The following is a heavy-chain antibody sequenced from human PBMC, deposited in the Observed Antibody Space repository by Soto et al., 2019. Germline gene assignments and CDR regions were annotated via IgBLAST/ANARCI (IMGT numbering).Heavy chain of an antibody. CDR1: GGSFSGYY. CDR2: INHSGST. Sequence: SETLSLTCAVYGGSFSGYYWSWIRQPPGKGLEWIGEINHSGSTNYNPSLKSRVTISVDTSKNQFSLKLSSVTAADTAVYYCAGDMVRGVINYWGQGTLVTVSS. CDR3: AGDMVRGVINY. V-gene: IGHV4-34*01. J-gene: IGHJ4*02. D-gene: IGHD3-10*01.